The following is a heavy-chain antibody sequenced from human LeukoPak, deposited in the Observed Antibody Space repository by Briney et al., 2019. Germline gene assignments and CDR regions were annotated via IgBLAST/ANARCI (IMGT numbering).Heavy chain of an antibody. J-gene: IGHJ4*02. CDR1: GFTFSSYS. CDR3: ARDLSATVTTY. V-gene: IGHV3-48*01. Sequence: GGSLRLSCAASGFTFSSYSMNWVRQAPAKGLEWVSYISSSSSTIYYAHSLKGRFTLSKDNAKNSLYLQMNSLRAEDTAVYYCARDLSATVTTYWGQGTLVTVSS. CDR2: ISSSSSTI. D-gene: IGHD4-17*01.